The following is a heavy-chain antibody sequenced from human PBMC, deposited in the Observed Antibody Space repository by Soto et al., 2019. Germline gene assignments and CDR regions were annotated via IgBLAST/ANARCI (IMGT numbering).Heavy chain of an antibody. J-gene: IGHJ3*02. V-gene: IGHV3-11*05. CDR2: ISGSSRYT. Sequence: LRLSCAASGFNFSDHYMNWIRQAPGKGLEWVSYISGSSRYTNFADSVKGRLTISRDNAKNSLYLQMNSLRAEDTAVYYCAKDRGLLTGTNDAFDIWGQGTMVTVSS. CDR3: AKDRGLLTGTNDAFDI. CDR1: GFNFSDHY. D-gene: IGHD1-7*01.